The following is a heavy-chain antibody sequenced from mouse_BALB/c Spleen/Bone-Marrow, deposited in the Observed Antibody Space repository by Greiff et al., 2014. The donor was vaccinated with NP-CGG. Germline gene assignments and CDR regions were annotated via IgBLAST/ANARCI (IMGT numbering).Heavy chain of an antibody. CDR3: ARDREGNYSYWYLDI. Sequence: EVQLQQSGGGSEQPGGSLRLSCATSGFTLTDYYMSWVRQPPGKALEWLGFIRNKAKGSTTDYSASVKGRFTISRDNSQSILYIQMNTLRPEDSATYDGARDREGNYSYWYLDIWGAGTTVTVSS. D-gene: IGHD2-1*01. CDR1: GFTLTDYY. V-gene: IGHV7-3*02. CDR2: IRNKAKGSTT. J-gene: IGHJ1*01.